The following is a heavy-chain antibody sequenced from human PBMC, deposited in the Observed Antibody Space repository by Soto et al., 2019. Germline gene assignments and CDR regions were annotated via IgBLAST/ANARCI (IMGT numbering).Heavy chain of an antibody. CDR2: ISAYNGNT. CDR3: AREPTVHRTPPCNWFDP. J-gene: IGHJ5*02. D-gene: IGHD4-4*01. CDR1: GYTFTSYG. Sequence: QVQLVQSGAEVKKPGASVKVSCKASGYTFTSYGISWVRQAPGQGLEWMGWISAYNGNTNYAQKLQGRVTMTTDTSTSTAYMELRSLRSDDTAVYYYAREPTVHRTPPCNWFDPWGQGTLVTVSS. V-gene: IGHV1-18*01.